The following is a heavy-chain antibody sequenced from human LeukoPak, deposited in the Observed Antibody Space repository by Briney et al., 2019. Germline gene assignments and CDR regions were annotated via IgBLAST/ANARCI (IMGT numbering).Heavy chain of an antibody. Sequence: GASVKVSCKASGYTFTSYGISWVRQAPGQGLEWMGWISAYNGNTNYAQKLPGRVTMTTDTSTSTAYMELRSLRSDDTAVYYCARTEYQLLFISGGMDVWGQGTTVTVSS. J-gene: IGHJ6*02. CDR1: GYTFTSYG. V-gene: IGHV1-18*01. CDR3: ARTEYQLLFISGGMDV. CDR2: ISAYNGNT. D-gene: IGHD2-2*01.